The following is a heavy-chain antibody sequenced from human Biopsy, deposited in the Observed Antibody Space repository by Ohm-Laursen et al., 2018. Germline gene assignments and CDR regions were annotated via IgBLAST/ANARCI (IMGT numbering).Heavy chain of an antibody. CDR1: GGTFSGFA. CDR3: ATPFQYYDSWGGYPPFDH. CDR2: IMPLYGTE. J-gene: IGHJ4*02. D-gene: IGHD3-3*01. V-gene: IGHV1-69*06. Sequence: SVKVSCKASGGTFSGFAISWVRQAPGQGLEWIGGIMPLYGTETYTQKFQDRVTITANKSTTTAYMELSNLKSEDTAVYYCATPFQYYDSWGGYPPFDHWGQGTLVTVSS.